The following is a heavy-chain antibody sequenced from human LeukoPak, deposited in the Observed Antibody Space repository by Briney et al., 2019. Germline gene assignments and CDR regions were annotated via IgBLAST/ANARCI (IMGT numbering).Heavy chain of an antibody. D-gene: IGHD1-14*01. CDR3: ARRFLGSRYFDY. J-gene: IGHJ4*02. CDR2: INHSGST. V-gene: IGHV4-34*01. CDR1: GGSFSGYY. Sequence: SETLSLTCAVYGGSFSGYYWSWIRQPPGKGLEWIGEINHSGSTNYNPSLKSRVTISVDTSKNQFSLKLSSVTAADTAVYYCARRFLGSRYFDYWGQGTLVTVSS.